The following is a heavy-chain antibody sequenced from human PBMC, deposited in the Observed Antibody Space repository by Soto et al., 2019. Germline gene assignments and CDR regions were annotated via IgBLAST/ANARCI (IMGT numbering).Heavy chain of an antibody. CDR2: IYYSGST. CDR3: ARAGPYCNSVTCYVSLDY. V-gene: IGHV4-59*01. CDR1: GGSISSYY. J-gene: IGHJ4*02. Sequence: SETLSLTCTVSGGSISSYYWSWIRQPPGKGLEWIGYIYYSGSTNYNPSLKSRVTISVDTSKNQFSLKLSSVTAADTGVYYCARAGPYCNSVTCYVSLDYWGQGTLVTVSS. D-gene: IGHD2-15*01.